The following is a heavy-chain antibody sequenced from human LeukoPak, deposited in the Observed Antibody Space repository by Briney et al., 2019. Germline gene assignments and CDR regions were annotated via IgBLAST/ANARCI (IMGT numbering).Heavy chain of an antibody. CDR1: GGSVSSGSYY. CDR2: TVSRGTT. V-gene: IGHV3-53*01. Sequence: PSETLSLTCTVSGGSVSSGSYYWSWIRQPPGKGLEWVSSTVSRGTTQYADSVKGRFTVSRDTSKNTLYLQMNSLRADDTAVYYCAKCSTSAYTTGWCNWIDPWGQGTLVTVSS. CDR3: AKCSTSAYTTGWCNWIDP. J-gene: IGHJ5*02. D-gene: IGHD6-19*01.